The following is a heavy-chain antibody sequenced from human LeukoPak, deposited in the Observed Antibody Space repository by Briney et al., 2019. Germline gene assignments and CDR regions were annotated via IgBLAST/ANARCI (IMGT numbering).Heavy chain of an antibody. CDR2: VYYSGTT. J-gene: IGHJ4*02. CDR1: GGSISSYY. CDR3: ARVGVDYSGNIIKYYFDY. V-gene: IGHV4-59*01. D-gene: IGHD4-23*01. Sequence: SETLSLTCTVSGGSISSYYWSWIRRPPGKRLEWIGYVYYSGTTNYNPSLKSRVIISVDTSKNQFSLKLSPVIAADTAVYYCARVGVDYSGNIIKYYFDYWGQGTLVTVSS.